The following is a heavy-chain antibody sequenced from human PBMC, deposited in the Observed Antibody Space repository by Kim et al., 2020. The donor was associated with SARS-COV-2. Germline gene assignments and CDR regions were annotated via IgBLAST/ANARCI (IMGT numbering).Heavy chain of an antibody. V-gene: IGHV3-30*18. J-gene: IGHJ6*02. CDR2: ISYDGSNK. D-gene: IGHD3-10*01. Sequence: GGSLRLSCAASGFTFSSYCMHWVRQAPGKGLVWVAVISYDGSNKNYADSVKGRFTISRDNSKNTLYLQMNSLRAEDTAVYYCAKDRTLLCFGHSRGRENYGMDVWGQGTTVTVSS. CDR3: AKDRTLLCFGHSRGRENYGMDV. CDR1: GFTFSSYC.